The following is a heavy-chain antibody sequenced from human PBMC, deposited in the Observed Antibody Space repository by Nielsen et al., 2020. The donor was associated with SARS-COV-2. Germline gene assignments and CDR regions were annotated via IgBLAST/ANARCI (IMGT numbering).Heavy chain of an antibody. CDR3: VGGNYYYGMDV. J-gene: IGHJ6*02. Sequence: GGSLRLSCAGSQFTVSSNDMHWVRQATGKGLEWVSAVGTAGDTYYLASVKGRFTISRDIASNSLYLQMNSVRAGDTAVYYCVGGNYYYGMDVWGQGTMVTVSS. D-gene: IGHD3-16*01. CDR1: QFTVSSND. V-gene: IGHV3-13*01. CDR2: VGTAGDT.